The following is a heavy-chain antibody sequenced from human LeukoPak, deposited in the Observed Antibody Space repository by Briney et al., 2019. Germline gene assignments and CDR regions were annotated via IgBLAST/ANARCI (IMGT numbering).Heavy chain of an antibody. CDR1: GYTFTSYG. V-gene: IGHV1-18*01. CDR3: ARNTYYDFWSGKPYYYYMDV. J-gene: IGHJ6*03. D-gene: IGHD3-3*01. CDR2: ISAYNGNT. Sequence: ASVKVSCKASGYTFTSYGISWVRQAPGQGLEWMGWISAYNGNTNYAQKLQGRVTMTRDTSISTAYMELSRLRSDDTAVYYCARNTYYDFWSGKPYYYYMDVWGKGTTVTVSS.